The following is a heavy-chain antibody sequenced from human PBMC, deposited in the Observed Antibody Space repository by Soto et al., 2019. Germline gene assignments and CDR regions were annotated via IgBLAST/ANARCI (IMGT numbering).Heavy chain of an antibody. Sequence: ASVKVSCKASGYTFTSYAMHWVRQAPGQRLEWMGWINAGNGNTKYSQKFQGRVTITRDTSASTAYMELSSLRSEDTAVYYCARGLIVVVPGHYYYYGMDVWGQGTTVTVSS. CDR1: GYTFTSYA. V-gene: IGHV1-3*01. D-gene: IGHD2-2*01. CDR3: ARGLIVVVPGHYYYYGMDV. CDR2: INAGNGNT. J-gene: IGHJ6*02.